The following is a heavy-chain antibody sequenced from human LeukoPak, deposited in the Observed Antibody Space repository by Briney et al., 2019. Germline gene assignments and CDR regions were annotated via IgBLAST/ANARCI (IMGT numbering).Heavy chain of an antibody. CDR1: GDSISQNNYY. J-gene: IGHJ4*02. CDR3: ARGDRRVWFGESYFDY. CDR2: HHYGMST. V-gene: IGHV4-39*07. D-gene: IGHD3-10*01. Sequence: PSETLSLTCVVSGDSISQNNYYWAWIRQPPGKSLEWVGSHHYGMSTHSNPSLKSRVTISVDTSKNQFSLKLSSVTAADTAVYYCARGDRRVWFGESYFDYWGQGTLVTVSS.